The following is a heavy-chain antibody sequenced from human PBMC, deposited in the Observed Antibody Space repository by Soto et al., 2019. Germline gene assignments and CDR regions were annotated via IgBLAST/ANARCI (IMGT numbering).Heavy chain of an antibody. V-gene: IGHV4-59*11. CDR2: IYYSGST. Sequence: PSGTLSLTCTVSGGSSSGHARGGIGQPPEKGLEWIGYIYYSGSTNYDPSLKSRVTISVDTSNNHFSLKLSSETGADTAVSFCARLPSAYGTCYSHLWARGTLATLSS. D-gene: IGHD5-12*01. CDR1: GGSSSGHA. CDR3: ARLPSAYGTCYSHL. J-gene: IGHJ2*01.